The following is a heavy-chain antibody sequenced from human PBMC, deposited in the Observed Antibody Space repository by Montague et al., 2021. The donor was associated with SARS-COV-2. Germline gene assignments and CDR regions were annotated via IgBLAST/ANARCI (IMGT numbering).Heavy chain of an antibody. J-gene: IGHJ5*02. D-gene: IGHD1-14*01. V-gene: IGHV4-59*08. CDR2: IYYSGTA. Sequence: SETLSLTCTVSGGSISTYYWSWIRQPPGKGLEWIGYIYYSGTANYNPSLKGRVTISVDTSKNQFSLKVRSVTAADTAVYYCARLVGGRGTRFDPWGQGTLVTVSS. CDR1: GGSISTYY. CDR3: ARLVGGRGTRFDP.